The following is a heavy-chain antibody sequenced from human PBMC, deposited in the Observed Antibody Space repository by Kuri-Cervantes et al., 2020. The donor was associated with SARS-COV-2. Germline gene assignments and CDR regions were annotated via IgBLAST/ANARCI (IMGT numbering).Heavy chain of an antibody. CDR2: INPNSGGT. CDR3: ARSCLEWLNYYYYYYMDA. D-gene: IGHD3-3*01. J-gene: IGHJ6*03. Sequence: ASVKVSCKASGYTFTGYYMHWVRQAPGQGLEWMGWINPNSGGTNYAQKSQGRVTMTRDTSISTAYMELSRLRSDDTAVYYCARSCLEWLNYYYYYYMDAWGKGTTVTVSS. CDR1: GYTFTGYY. V-gene: IGHV1-2*02.